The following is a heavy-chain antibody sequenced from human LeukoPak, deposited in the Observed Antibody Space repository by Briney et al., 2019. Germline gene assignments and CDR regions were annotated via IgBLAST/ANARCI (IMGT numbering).Heavy chain of an antibody. Sequence: QPGGSLRLSCATSGFALSSHGMHWVRQAPGKGPEWVSFISDQGRNRYYADSVKGRFTISRDNSKNTVYLQMDSLRVEDTAVYYCGKTTTGYSSGRYPGWPVDYWGQGTLVTVSS. V-gene: IGHV3-30*18. CDR2: ISDQGRNR. CDR1: GFALSSHG. J-gene: IGHJ4*02. CDR3: GKTTTGYSSGRYPGWPVDY. D-gene: IGHD6-19*01.